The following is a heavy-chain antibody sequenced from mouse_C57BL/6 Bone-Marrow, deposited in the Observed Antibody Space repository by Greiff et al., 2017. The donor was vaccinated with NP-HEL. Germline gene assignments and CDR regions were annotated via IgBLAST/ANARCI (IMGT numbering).Heavy chain of an antibody. CDR2: IHPNSGST. J-gene: IGHJ4*01. CDR3: AKRSYVNAMDY. CDR1: GYTFTSYW. D-gene: IGHD1-1*01. Sequence: VKLQQPGAELVKPGASVKLSCKASGYTFTSYWMHWVKQRPGQGLEWIGMIHPNSGSTNYNEKLKSQATLTVDKSYSTAYMLLISLTSDDSAVYYCAKRSYVNAMDYWGQGTSVTVSS. V-gene: IGHV1-64*01.